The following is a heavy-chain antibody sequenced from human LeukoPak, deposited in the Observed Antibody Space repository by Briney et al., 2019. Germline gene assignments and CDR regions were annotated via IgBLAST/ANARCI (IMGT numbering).Heavy chain of an antibody. V-gene: IGHV1-8*01. Sequence: GASVKVSCKASGYTFTSYDINWVRQATGQGLEWMGWMNPNSGNTGYAQKFQGRVTMTRNTSISTAYMELSSLRSEDTAVYYCAIITMVRGVIIKRDWFDPWGQGTLVTVSS. D-gene: IGHD3-10*01. J-gene: IGHJ5*02. CDR2: MNPNSGNT. CDR3: AIITMVRGVIIKRDWFDP. CDR1: GYTFTSYD.